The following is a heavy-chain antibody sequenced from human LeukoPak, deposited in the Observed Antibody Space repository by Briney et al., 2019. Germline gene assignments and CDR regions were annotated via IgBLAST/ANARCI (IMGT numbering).Heavy chain of an antibody. CDR3: ARDNGAVPTGYYYYYYMDV. CDR2: ISAYNGNT. Sequence: GASVKVSCKASGYTFTSYGISWVRQAPGQGLEWMGWISAYNGNTNYAQKLQGRVTMTTDISTSTAYMELRSLRSDDTAVYYCARDNGAVPTGYYYYYYMDVWGKGTTVTISS. J-gene: IGHJ6*03. D-gene: IGHD4-11*01. CDR1: GYTFTSYG. V-gene: IGHV1-18*01.